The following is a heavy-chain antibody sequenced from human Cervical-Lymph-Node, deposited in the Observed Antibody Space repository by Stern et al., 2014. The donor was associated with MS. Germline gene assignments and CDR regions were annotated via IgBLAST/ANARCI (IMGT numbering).Heavy chain of an antibody. D-gene: IGHD3-22*01. CDR3: ERSRMFYGSSGYYPAAFDI. J-gene: IGHJ3*02. CDR1: GGSISRGGYY. V-gene: IGHV4-31*01. CDR2: ISYTGTT. Sequence: QVQLQESGPGLVKPSQTLSLTCTVSGGSISRGGYYWSWIRQHPGKGLEWIGYISYTGTTYYNPSLKSLVTISVDTSKNQFSLKLSSVTAADTAVYFCERSRMFYGSSGYYPAAFDIWGQGTMVTVSS.